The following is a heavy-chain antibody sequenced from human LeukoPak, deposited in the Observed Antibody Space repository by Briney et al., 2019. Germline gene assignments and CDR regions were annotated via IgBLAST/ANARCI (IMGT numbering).Heavy chain of an antibody. D-gene: IGHD4-23*01. V-gene: IGHV4-4*07. Sequence: SETLSLTCTVSGGSISSYYWSWIRQPAGKGLEWIGRFYTSGSTNYNPSLKSRVTTSVDTSKNQFSLKLTSVTAADTAVYYCARMATVEGFDYWGQGTLVTVSS. CDR1: GGSISSYY. CDR3: ARMATVEGFDY. J-gene: IGHJ4*02. CDR2: FYTSGST.